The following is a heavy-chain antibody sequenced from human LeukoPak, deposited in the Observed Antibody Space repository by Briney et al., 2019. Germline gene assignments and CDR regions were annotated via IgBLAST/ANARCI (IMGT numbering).Heavy chain of an antibody. CDR1: GITFSNYA. CDR3: ARSYIPADTAMAGGFDY. Sequence: PGGSLRLSCAASGITFSNYAMDWVRQAPGKGVQHVSAISSNGGSTYYANSVKGRFTISRDNSTNTLYLQMGSLRAEDMAVYYCARSYIPADTAMAGGFDYWGQGTLVTVSS. V-gene: IGHV3-64*01. D-gene: IGHD5-18*01. J-gene: IGHJ4*02. CDR2: ISSNGGST.